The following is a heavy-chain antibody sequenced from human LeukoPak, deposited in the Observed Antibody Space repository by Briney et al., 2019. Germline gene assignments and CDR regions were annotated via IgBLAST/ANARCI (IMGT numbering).Heavy chain of an antibody. CDR2: IRYDGSNK. J-gene: IGHJ4*02. CDR3: AREHCSGGSCYSVSGY. V-gene: IGHV3-30*02. Sequence: GGSLRLSCAASGLTFSSYGMHWVRQAPGKGLEWVAFIRYDGSNKYYADSVKGRFTISRDNSKNTLYLQMNSLRAEDTAVYYCAREHCSGGSCYSVSGYWGQGTLVTVSS. D-gene: IGHD2-15*01. CDR1: GLTFSSYG.